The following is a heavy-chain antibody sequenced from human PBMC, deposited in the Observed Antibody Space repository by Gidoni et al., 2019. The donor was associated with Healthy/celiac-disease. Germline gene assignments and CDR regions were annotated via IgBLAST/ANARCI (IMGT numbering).Heavy chain of an antibody. CDR3: AKAMVRFLEWLSSWGNYNMDV. CDR2: ISGSGGST. CDR1: GFTFSSYA. J-gene: IGHJ6*03. V-gene: IGHV3-23*04. D-gene: IGHD3-3*01. Sequence: EVQLVESGGGLVPPGGSLRLSCAASGFTFSSYAMSWVRQAPGKGLEWVSAISGSGGSTYYADSVKGRFIISRDNSKNTLYLQMNSLRAEDTAVYYCAKAMVRFLEWLSSWGNYNMDVWGKGTTVTVSS.